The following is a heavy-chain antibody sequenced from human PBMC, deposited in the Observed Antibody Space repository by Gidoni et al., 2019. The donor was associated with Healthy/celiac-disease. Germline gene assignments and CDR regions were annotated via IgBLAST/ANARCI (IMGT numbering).Heavy chain of an antibody. D-gene: IGHD2-2*01. V-gene: IGHV1-69*04. CDR2: IIPILGIA. CDR1: GGTFSSYA. J-gene: IGHJ6*03. CDR3: ARGPEYCSSTSCHPTNLYYYYMDV. Sequence: QVQLVQSGAEVKKPGSSVKVSCKASGGTFSSYAISWVRQAPGQGLEWMGRIIPILGIANYAQKFQGRVTITADKSTSTAYMELSSLRSEDTAVYYCARGPEYCSSTSCHPTNLYYYYMDVWGKGTTVTVSS.